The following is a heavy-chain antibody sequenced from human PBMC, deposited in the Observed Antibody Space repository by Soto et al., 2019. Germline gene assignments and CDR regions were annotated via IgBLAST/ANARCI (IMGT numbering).Heavy chain of an antibody. Sequence: EVQLVESGGGLVQPGGSLRLSCAASGFTFSSYSMNWVRQAPGKGLEWVSYISSSRSTIYYADSVKGRFTISRDNAKNSLYLQMNSLRAEDTAVYYWVIDGYVFDYWGQGTLVTVSS. CDR1: GFTFSSYS. J-gene: IGHJ4*02. CDR3: VIDGYVFDY. CDR2: ISSSRSTI. D-gene: IGHD3-16*01. V-gene: IGHV3-48*01.